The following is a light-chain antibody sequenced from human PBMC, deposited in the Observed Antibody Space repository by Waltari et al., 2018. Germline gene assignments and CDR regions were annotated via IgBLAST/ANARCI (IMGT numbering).Light chain of an antibody. CDR3: QTWDSRTAI. CDR2: QDT. V-gene: IGLV3-1*01. CDR1: KLGDHF. J-gene: IGLJ1*01. Sequence: SYELTQPPSLSVSPGQTASLTCSGDKLGDHFASWYQQRPGQSPTLVIYQDTKRPSGIPERFSGSNSGNTATLTIRGTQALDEADYYCQTWDSRTAIFGTGTKVTVV.